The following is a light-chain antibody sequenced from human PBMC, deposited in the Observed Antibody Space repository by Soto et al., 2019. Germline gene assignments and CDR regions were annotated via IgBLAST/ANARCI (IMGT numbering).Light chain of an antibody. CDR3: CSYAGSSTWV. V-gene: IGLV2-11*01. J-gene: IGLJ1*01. CDR1: SSDVGGYNF. Sequence: QSALTQPRSVSGSPGQSATISCTGASSDVGGYNFVSWYQQHPGKAPKLMIYDVSTRPSGVPDRFSGSKSGNTASLTISGLQAEYEADYYCCSYAGSSTWVFGTGTKLTVL. CDR2: DVS.